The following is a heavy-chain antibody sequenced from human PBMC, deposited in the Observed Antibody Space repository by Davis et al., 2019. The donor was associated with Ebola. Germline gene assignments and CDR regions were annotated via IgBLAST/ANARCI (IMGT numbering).Heavy chain of an antibody. V-gene: IGHV3-21*01. CDR2: ISSSSSYI. J-gene: IGHJ5*02. CDR3: AGRTGSIHNNWFDP. CDR1: GFTFSSYS. D-gene: IGHD4-17*01. Sequence: PGGSLRLSCAASGFTFSSYSMNWVRQAPGKGLEWVSSISSSSSYIYYADSVKGRFTISRDNAKNSLYLQMNSLRAEDTAVYYCAGRTGSIHNNWFDPWGQGTLVTVSS.